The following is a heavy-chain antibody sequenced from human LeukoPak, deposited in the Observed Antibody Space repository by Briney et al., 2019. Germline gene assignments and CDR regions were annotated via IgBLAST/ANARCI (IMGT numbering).Heavy chain of an antibody. J-gene: IGHJ4*02. CDR2: INTNTGNP. V-gene: IGHV7-4-1*02. CDR1: GYTFTSYA. CDR3: ARESQGYYYDSSGPTSGDY. Sequence: ASVKVSCKASGYTFTSYAMNWVRQAPGQGPEWMGWINTNTGNPTYAQGFTGRFVFSLDTSVSTAYLQISSLKAEDTAVYYCARESQGYYYDSSGPTSGDYWGQGTLVTVSS. D-gene: IGHD3-22*01.